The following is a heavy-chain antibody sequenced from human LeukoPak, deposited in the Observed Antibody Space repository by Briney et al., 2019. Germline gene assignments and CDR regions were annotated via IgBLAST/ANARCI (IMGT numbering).Heavy chain of an antibody. CDR1: GFSFCVYW. CDR2: INNDGST. J-gene: IGHJ6*02. Sequence: GVSLRLSCAASGFSFCVYWMHWLRQAPGKGLVWVSRINNDGSTAYADSVRGRFTISRDNARNTLYLQSNSQRLEDASVYYRARGWYYAMDVWGQGTTVTVSS. D-gene: IGHD3-16*01. V-gene: IGHV3-74*01. CDR3: ARGWYYAMDV.